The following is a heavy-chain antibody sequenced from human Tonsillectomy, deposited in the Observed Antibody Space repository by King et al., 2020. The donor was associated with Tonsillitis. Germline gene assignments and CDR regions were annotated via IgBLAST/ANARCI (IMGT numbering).Heavy chain of an antibody. CDR3: ARAHIVVVPATLDRYGMDV. V-gene: IGHV3-48*01. D-gene: IGHD2-2*01. CDR1: EFTFSSYS. Sequence: VQLVESGGGLVQPGGSLRLSCAASEFTFSSYSMNWVRQAPGKGLEWVSYISSISSTIYYADSVKGRFTISRDNSKNSLYLQMNSLRAEDTAVYYWARAHIVVVPATLDRYGMDVWGQGTTVTVSS. J-gene: IGHJ6*02. CDR2: ISSISSTI.